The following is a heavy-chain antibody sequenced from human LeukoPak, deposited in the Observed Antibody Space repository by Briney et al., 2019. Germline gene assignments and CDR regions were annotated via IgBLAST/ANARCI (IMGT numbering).Heavy chain of an antibody. Sequence: SETLSLTCTVSGDSISSYYGSWIRQPPGKGLEWIGYIYNSGSTNYNPSLKSRVAISVDTSKTQFSLNLRSVTAADTAVYFCARWYASGNYFDFWGQGILVTVSS. CDR3: ARWYASGNYFDF. J-gene: IGHJ4*02. V-gene: IGHV4-59*01. D-gene: IGHD3-10*01. CDR1: GDSISSYY. CDR2: IYNSGST.